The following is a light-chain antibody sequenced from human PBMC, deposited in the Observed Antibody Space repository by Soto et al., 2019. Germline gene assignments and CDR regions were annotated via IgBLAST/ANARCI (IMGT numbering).Light chain of an antibody. J-gene: IGKJ5*01. CDR3: QQYGTSSIT. CDR1: QSVSNNY. CDR2: GAS. Sequence: EIVLTQSPGTLSLSPGERATLSCRASQSVSNNYLAWYQQKPGQAPRLLIYGASNRATGIPDRFSGSGSGTDFTLTISRLEPEDFAVYYCQQYGTSSITFGQGTRLEIK. V-gene: IGKV3-20*01.